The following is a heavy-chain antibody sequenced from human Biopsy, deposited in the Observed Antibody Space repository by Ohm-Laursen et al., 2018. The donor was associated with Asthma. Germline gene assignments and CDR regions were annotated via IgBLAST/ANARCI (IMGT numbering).Heavy chain of an antibody. V-gene: IGHV4-39*01. Sequence: SDTLSLTCAVSGGSMTPTSHYWDWIRQAPGKGLEWIGYISYGGKTSYNPSLKNRVTISRDTSKNQFSLGLTSVTAADTAVYLCARRITIFGVVQKDHGMDAWGQGTTVIVSS. D-gene: IGHD3-3*01. CDR1: GGSMTPTSHY. CDR3: ARRITIFGVVQKDHGMDA. CDR2: ISYGGKT. J-gene: IGHJ6*02.